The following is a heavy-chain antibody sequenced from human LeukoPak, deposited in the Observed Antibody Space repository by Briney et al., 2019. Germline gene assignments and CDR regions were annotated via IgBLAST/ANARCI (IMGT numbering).Heavy chain of an antibody. CDR1: EFTFSTYG. D-gene: IGHD5-18*01. J-gene: IGHJ4*02. Sequence: GWSLRLSWAASEFTFSTYGMHWVRQPPGKGPEWVAVISYDGSYKFYADSVKGRFTISRDNAKNSLYLQMNSRRAEDTALYYCAKQTATAMVQFDYWGQGTLVTVSS. CDR2: ISYDGSYK. CDR3: AKQTATAMVQFDY. V-gene: IGHV3-30*18.